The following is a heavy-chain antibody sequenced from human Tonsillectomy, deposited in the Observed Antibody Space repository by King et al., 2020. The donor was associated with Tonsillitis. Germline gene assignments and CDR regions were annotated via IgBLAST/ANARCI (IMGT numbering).Heavy chain of an antibody. CDR3: TTSGSYPQSRDY. D-gene: IGHD1-26*01. Sequence: VQLVESGGGLVKPGGSLRLSCAASGFTFSDAWMTWVRQAPGKGLEWVGLIKTKGDGGTTEYAAPVKGRFTISRDDSKNTLYLQMNSLKTEDTAVYYCTTSGSYPQSRDYWGQGTLVALSS. CDR1: GFTFSDAW. CDR2: IKTKGDGGTT. J-gene: IGHJ4*02. V-gene: IGHV3-15*01.